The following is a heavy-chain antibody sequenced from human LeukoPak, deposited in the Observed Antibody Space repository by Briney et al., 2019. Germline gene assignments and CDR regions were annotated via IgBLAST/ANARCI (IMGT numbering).Heavy chain of an antibody. CDR1: GYTFTSYD. CDR3: ARGRVWWFGDGENAFDI. J-gene: IGHJ3*02. D-gene: IGHD3-10*01. V-gene: IGHV1-8*01. CDR2: MNPNSGNT. Sequence: ASVKVSCKASGYTFTSYDINWVRQATGQGLEWMGRMNPNSGNTGYAQKFQGRVTMTRNTSISTAYMELSSLRSEDTAVYYCARGRVWWFGDGENAFDIWGQGTMVTVSS.